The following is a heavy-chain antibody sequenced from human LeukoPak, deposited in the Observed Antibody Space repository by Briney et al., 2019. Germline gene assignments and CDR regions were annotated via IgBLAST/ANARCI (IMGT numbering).Heavy chain of an antibody. Sequence: GGSLRLSCAASGFTFSNYWMSWVRQAPGKGLEWVANIKQDRSEKYYVDSVKGRFTISRDNAKNSLYLQMNSLRAEDTAVYYCARVEDYDILTGFDYWGQGTLVTVSS. V-gene: IGHV3-7*01. CDR2: IKQDRSEK. J-gene: IGHJ4*02. D-gene: IGHD3-9*01. CDR1: GFTFSNYW. CDR3: ARVEDYDILTGFDY.